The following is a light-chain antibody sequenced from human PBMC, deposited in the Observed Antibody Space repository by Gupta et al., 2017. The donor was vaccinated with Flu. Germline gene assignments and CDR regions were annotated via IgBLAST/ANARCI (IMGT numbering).Light chain of an antibody. CDR1: QSVSSY. J-gene: IGKJ2*01. V-gene: IGKV3-11*01. CDR2: DAS. Sequence: EIVLTQSQATLSLSPGEGATLSCRASQSVSSYLAWYQQKPGQAPRLLIYDASNRATGIPARFSGSGSGTDFTLTISSLEPEDFALYYCQQRGNWPYTFGQGTKLEIK. CDR3: QQRGNWPYT.